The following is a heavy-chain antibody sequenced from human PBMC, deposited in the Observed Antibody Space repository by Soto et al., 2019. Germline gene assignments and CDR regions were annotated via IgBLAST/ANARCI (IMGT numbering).Heavy chain of an antibody. Sequence: QVQLEQSGAEVKQPGSSVRVSCKASGGTFSNSAISWVRQAPGQGLEWMGGIMPVFRAPDYAQNFQGRVTITADESASTAYMESHGLRSDDTDVYFCARDKVRLQLGGTYYYILDVWGQGTTVTVSS. J-gene: IGHJ6*02. CDR2: IMPVFRAP. D-gene: IGHD5-12*01. CDR3: ARDKVRLQLGGTYYYILDV. V-gene: IGHV1-69*12. CDR1: GGTFSNSA.